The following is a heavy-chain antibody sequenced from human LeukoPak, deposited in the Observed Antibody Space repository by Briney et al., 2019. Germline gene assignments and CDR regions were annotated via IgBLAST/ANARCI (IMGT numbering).Heavy chain of an antibody. CDR3: ARVARGNYDYVWGSYRADAFDI. D-gene: IGHD3-16*02. CDR2: IYYSGST. J-gene: IGHJ3*02. CDR1: GGSISSGGYY. Sequence: SQTLSLTCTVSGGSISSGGYYWSWIRQHPGKGLEWIGYIYYSGSTYYNPSLKSRVTISVDTSKNQFSLKLSSVTAADTAVYYCARVARGNYDYVWGSYRADAFDIWGQGTMVTVSS. V-gene: IGHV4-31*03.